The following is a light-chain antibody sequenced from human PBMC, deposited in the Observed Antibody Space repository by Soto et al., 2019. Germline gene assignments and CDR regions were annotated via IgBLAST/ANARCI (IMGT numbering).Light chain of an antibody. CDR1: QSVSSN. J-gene: IGKJ1*01. CDR2: AAS. V-gene: IGKV3-15*01. Sequence: DIAMTQSPATLSVSPGERATLSCRASQSVSSNLAWYQQKPGQAPRLLIYAASTRATGVPARFRGSGSGTEFTLTISSLQSEDFADYYCHQYSNWPKTFGLGTKVEIK. CDR3: HQYSNWPKT.